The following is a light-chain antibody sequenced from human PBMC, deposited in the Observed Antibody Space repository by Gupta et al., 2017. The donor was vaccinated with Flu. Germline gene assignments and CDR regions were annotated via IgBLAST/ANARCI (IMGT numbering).Light chain of an antibody. V-gene: IGLV2-14*04. J-gene: IGLJ1*01. CDR2: DVI. CDR1: SDVGGYNY. Sequence: SDVGGYNYVSWYQQHPGKAPNLMIYDVIRRPSGISNRFSGSKSGNTASLTISGLQAEDEADYYCSSYTVFSTPQYAFGTGTKVTVL. CDR3: SSYTVFSTPQYA.